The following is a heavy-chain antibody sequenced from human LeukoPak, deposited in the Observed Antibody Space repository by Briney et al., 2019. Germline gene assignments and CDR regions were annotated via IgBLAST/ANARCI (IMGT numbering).Heavy chain of an antibody. Sequence: SQTLSLTCAISGDSVFSNRAPWNWIRQSPSRGLEWLGRTYYRSKWSKDYSVSVKSRITINPDTSNNQLSLQLNSVTPEDTAVYYCARVRWLGTYRPLDYWGQGNLVTVSS. J-gene: IGHJ4*02. CDR1: GDSVFSNRAP. V-gene: IGHV6-1*01. CDR3: ARVRWLGTYRPLDY. D-gene: IGHD6-19*01. CDR2: TYYRSKWSK.